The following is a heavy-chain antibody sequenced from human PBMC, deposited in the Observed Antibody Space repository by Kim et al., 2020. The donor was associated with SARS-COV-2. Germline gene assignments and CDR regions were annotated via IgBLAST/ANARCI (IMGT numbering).Heavy chain of an antibody. J-gene: IGHJ4*02. D-gene: IGHD6-19*01. CDR3: ARGSGWAFDY. V-gene: IGHV1-3*01. Sequence: NTKYSQKCRGRVTITRDTTASTAYMELSSLRSEDTAVYYCARGSGWAFDYWGQGTLVTVAS. CDR2: NT.